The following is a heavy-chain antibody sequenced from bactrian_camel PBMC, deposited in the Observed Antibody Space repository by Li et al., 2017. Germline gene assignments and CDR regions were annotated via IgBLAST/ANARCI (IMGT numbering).Heavy chain of an antibody. V-gene: IGHV3-2*01. CDR2: IYSDGSKT. Sequence: HVQLVESGEGLVQPGGSLRLSCAASGFTSDKNFMSWVRQAPGQGLEWVSTIYSDGSKTYYSDSVKGRFTISRDNAKNTVNLMMNSLKPEDTAMYYCAANFGPYRSGPYLARRANFLGQGTQVTVS. CDR1: GFTSDKNF. D-gene: IGHD2*01. J-gene: IGHJ4*01.